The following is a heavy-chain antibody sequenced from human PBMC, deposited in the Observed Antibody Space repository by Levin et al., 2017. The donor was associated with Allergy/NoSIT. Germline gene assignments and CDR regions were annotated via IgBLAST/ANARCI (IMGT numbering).Heavy chain of an antibody. CDR3: ASLSITIFSHAGPNNWFDP. D-gene: IGHD3-9*01. V-gene: IGHV4-39*01. CDR1: GGSISSSSYY. J-gene: IGHJ5*02. Sequence: SETLSLTCTVSGGSISSSSYYWGWIRQPPGKGLEWIGSIYYSGSTYYNPSLKSRVTISVDTSKNQFSLKLSSVTAADTAVYYCASLSITIFSHAGPNNWFDPWGQGTLVTVSS. CDR2: IYYSGST.